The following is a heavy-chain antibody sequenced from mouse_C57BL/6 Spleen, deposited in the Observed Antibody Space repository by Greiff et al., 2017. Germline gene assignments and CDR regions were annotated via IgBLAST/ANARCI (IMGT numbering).Heavy chain of an antibody. D-gene: IGHD3-2*02. CDR1: CYTFTDYE. Sequence: VQLQQSGAELVRPGASVTLSCKASCYTFTDYELHWVKQTPVPGLEWIGAIDPETGGTAYNQKFKGKAILTADKSSSTAYMELRSLTSEDSAVYYCPRQLRLPRAMDYWGQGTSVTVSS. CDR3: PRQLRLPRAMDY. CDR2: IDPETGGT. V-gene: IGHV1-15*01. J-gene: IGHJ4*01.